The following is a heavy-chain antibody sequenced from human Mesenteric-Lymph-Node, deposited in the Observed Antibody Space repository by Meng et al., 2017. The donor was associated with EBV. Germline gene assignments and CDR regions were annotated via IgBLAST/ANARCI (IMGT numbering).Heavy chain of an antibody. J-gene: IGHJ4*02. V-gene: IGHV4-4*02. CDR1: GASISSDNW. CDR2: IYHSGNT. D-gene: IGHD3-3*01. Sequence: QVQLQASGPGLVKPSGSLSLTCAVSGASISSDNWWIWVRQPPGKGLEWIGEIYHSGNTNYNPSLKSRLVISVDKSKNQFSLKLSSVTAADTAVYYCARRIDFWSHYSDYWGQGILVTVSS. CDR3: ARRIDFWSHYSDY.